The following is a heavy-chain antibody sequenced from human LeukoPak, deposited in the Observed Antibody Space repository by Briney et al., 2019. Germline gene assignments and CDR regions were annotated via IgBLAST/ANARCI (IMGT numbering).Heavy chain of an antibody. CDR3: AKYYDSSGYHGYGY. CDR2: ISSSSSYI. D-gene: IGHD3-22*01. J-gene: IGHJ4*02. V-gene: IGHV3-21*01. Sequence: GGSLILSCAASGFTFSSYSMNWVRQAPGKVLEWVSSISSSSSYIYYADSVKGRFTISRDNAKNSLYLQMNSLRAEDTAVYYCAKYYDSSGYHGYGYWGQGTLVTVSS. CDR1: GFTFSSYS.